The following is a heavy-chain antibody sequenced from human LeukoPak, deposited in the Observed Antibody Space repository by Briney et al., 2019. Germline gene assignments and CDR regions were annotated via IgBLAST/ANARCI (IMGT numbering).Heavy chain of an antibody. J-gene: IGHJ3*01. D-gene: IGHD4-23*01. V-gene: IGHV3-74*01. CDR1: GFTFSSYW. Sequence: GGSLRLSCAASGFTFSSYWMHWVRQVPGEGLVWVSRIDPDASASTYADSVKGRFTNSRDNAKNTLWLQMNSLRADDTAVYYCAGVRAGGNRAFDVWGQGTVVAVSS. CDR3: AGVRAGGNRAFDV. CDR2: IDPDASAS.